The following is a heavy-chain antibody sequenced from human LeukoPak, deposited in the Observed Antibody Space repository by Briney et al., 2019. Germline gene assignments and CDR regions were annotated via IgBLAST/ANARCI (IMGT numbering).Heavy chain of an antibody. CDR2: ISSSSSYI. V-gene: IGHV3-21*01. CDR1: GFTFSSYS. J-gene: IGHJ4*02. Sequence: GGSLRLSCAASGFTFSSYSMNWVRQAPGKGLEWVSSISSSSSYIYYADSVKGRFTISRDNSKNTLYLQMNSLRAEDTAVYYCAREVGDYVWGSYRSHYFDYWGQGTLVTVSS. D-gene: IGHD3-16*02. CDR3: AREVGDYVWGSYRSHYFDY.